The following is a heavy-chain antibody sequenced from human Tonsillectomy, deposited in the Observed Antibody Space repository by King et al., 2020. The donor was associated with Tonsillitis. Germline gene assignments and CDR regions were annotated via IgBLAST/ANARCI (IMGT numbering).Heavy chain of an antibody. D-gene: IGHD2-15*01. Sequence: QLVQSGAEVKKPGSSVKVSCKASGGTFSNYAISWVRQAPGQGLEWMGRIITMLAIANYAQKFQGRVAITADKSTSTAYMELSSLRSDDTAVYYCARDAGYCSGGSCSGFYYYYMDVWGKGTTVTVSS. CDR3: ARDAGYCSGGSCSGFYYYYMDV. CDR2: IITMLAIA. CDR1: GGTFSNYA. V-gene: IGHV1-69*04. J-gene: IGHJ6*03.